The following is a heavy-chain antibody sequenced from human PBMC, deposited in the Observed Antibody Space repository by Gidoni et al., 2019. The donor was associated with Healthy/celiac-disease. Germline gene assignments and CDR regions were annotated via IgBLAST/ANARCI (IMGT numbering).Heavy chain of an antibody. CDR1: GFAFSRYG. CDR2: ISSSSSTI. CDR3: ARWADGAREVYYYYGMDV. D-gene: IGHD2-8*01. J-gene: IGHJ6*02. Sequence: EVQLVESGGGLVQPGGSVRLSCAACGFAFSRYGMNWVRRDPGKGLECVSYISSSSSTIYYADSVKGRFTISRDNAKNSLYLQMNSLRAEDTAVYYCARWADGAREVYYYYGMDVWGQGTTVTVSS. V-gene: IGHV3-48*01.